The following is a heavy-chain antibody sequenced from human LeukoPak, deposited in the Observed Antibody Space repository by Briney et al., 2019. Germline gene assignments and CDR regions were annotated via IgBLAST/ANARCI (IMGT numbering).Heavy chain of an antibody. CDR2: ISAYNGNT. CDR3: ARAEVYYGMDV. CDR1: GYTFTSYG. J-gene: IGHJ6*02. V-gene: IGHV1-18*01. Sequence: GASVKVSCKASGYTFTSYGISWVRQAPGQGLEWMGWISAYNGNTNYAQKFQGRVTMTRDTSISTAYMELSRLRSDDTAVYYCARAEVYYGMDVWGQGTTVTVSS.